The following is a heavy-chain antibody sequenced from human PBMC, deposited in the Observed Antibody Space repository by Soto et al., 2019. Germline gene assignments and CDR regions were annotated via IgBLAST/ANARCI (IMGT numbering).Heavy chain of an antibody. J-gene: IGHJ4*02. D-gene: IGHD3-22*01. CDR3: AKDQNDRDGYNYFDY. CDR1: GGSIYTDD. CDR2: LTSSGGTT. Sequence: TSETLSLTCAVSGGSIYTDDWWTWVRQTPGKGLEWVSALTSSGGTTYYADSVKGRFTISRDNSKNTLYLQMNSLRAEDTAVYYCAKDQNDRDGYNYFDYWGQGTLVTVSS. V-gene: IGHV3-23*01.